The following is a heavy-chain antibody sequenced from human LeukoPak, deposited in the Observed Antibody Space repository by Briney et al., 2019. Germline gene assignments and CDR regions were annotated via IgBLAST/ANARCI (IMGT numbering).Heavy chain of an antibody. V-gene: IGHV3-30-3*01. Sequence: PGGSLRLSCAASGFTFSSYAMHWVRQAPGKGLEWVAVISYDGSNKYYADSVKGRFTISRDNSKNTLYLQMNSLRAEDTAVYYCASRWSSFDYWGQGTLVTVSS. J-gene: IGHJ4*02. D-gene: IGHD3-3*01. CDR2: ISYDGSNK. CDR1: GFTFSSYA. CDR3: ASRWSSFDY.